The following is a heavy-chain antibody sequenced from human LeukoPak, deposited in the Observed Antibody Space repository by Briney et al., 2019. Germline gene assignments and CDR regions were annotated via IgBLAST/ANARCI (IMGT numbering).Heavy chain of an antibody. D-gene: IGHD3-10*01. J-gene: IGHJ4*02. V-gene: IGHV3-23*01. CDR1: GFTFSNSA. CDR2: ISGSGGST. CDR3: ARDPEQLLWFGELLSFDY. Sequence: PGGSLRLSCAASGFTFSNSALSWVRQAPGKGLEWVSDISGSGGSTYYADSVKGRFTISRDNSKNTLYLQMNSLRAEDTAVYYCARDPEQLLWFGELLSFDYWGQGTLVTVSS.